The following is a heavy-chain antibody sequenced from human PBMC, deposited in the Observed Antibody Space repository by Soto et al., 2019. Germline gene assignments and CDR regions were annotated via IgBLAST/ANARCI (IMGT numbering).Heavy chain of an antibody. CDR3: ATESGSTYGYFNH. J-gene: IGHJ4*02. CDR1: AGGVTSDQDY. Sequence: KPSETLSFTCSVSAGGVTSDQDYQTWIRQSPGKGLEWIGYISNSGSTGYNPSLKTRLSMSVDRSKNQFTLRLTSVTAADTAVYFCATESGSTYGYFNHWGQGTQVTVSS. V-gene: IGHV4-30-4*01. CDR2: ISNSGST. D-gene: IGHD5-18*01.